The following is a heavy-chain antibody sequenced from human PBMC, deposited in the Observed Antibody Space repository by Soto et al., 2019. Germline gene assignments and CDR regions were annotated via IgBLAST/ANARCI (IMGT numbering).Heavy chain of an antibody. CDR1: GYTFTSYG. D-gene: IGHD5-12*01. V-gene: IGHV1-18*01. Sequence: QVQLVQSGGEVKKPGASVKLSCTASGYTFTSYGISWVRQAPGQGLEWMGWISAYNGKTNYAQNVQGRVTMTTDTSTRTAYMDLRRLRSDDTAVYYCAIGGDVNYYHGMDGWGQGTKVTVSS. CDR3: AIGGDVNYYHGMDG. CDR2: ISAYNGKT. J-gene: IGHJ6*02.